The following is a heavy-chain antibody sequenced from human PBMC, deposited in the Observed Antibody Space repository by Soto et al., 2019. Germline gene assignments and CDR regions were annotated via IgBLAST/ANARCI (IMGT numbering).Heavy chain of an antibody. Sequence: ASVKVSCKASGGTFSSYTISWVRQAPGQGLEWMGRIIPILGIANYAQKFQGRVTITGDKSTSKAYMGLSSLRSEDTAVYYCAREAAAGMVDVGWFDPWGQGTLVTVSS. CDR1: GGTFSSYT. D-gene: IGHD6-13*01. CDR2: IIPILGIA. J-gene: IGHJ5*02. CDR3: AREAAAGMVDVGWFDP. V-gene: IGHV1-69*04.